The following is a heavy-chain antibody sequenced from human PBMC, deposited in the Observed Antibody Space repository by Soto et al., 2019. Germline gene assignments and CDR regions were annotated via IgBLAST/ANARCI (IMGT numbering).Heavy chain of an antibody. Sequence: ASVKVSCKASGYTFTGYYMHWVRQAPGQGLEWMGWINPNSGGTNYAQKFQGWGTMTRDTSISTAYMELSRLRSDDTAVYYCARSDYDSSGYYPYYYYGMDVWGQGTTVTVSS. D-gene: IGHD3-22*01. CDR1: GYTFTGYY. CDR2: INPNSGGT. CDR3: ARSDYDSSGYYPYYYYGMDV. V-gene: IGHV1-2*04. J-gene: IGHJ6*02.